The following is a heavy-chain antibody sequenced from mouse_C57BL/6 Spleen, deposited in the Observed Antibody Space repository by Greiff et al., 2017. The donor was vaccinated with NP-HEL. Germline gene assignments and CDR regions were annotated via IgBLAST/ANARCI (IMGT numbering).Heavy chain of an antibody. V-gene: IGHV1-54*01. Sequence: QVQLKQSGAELVRPGTSVKVSCKASGYAFTNYLIEWVKQRPGQGLEWIGVINPGSGGTNYNEKFKGKATLTADKSSSTAYMQLSSLTSEDSAVYFCARGYYGSSGAYWGQGALVTVSA. CDR1: GYAFTNYL. CDR2: INPGSGGT. D-gene: IGHD1-1*01. CDR3: ARGYYGSSGAY. J-gene: IGHJ3*01.